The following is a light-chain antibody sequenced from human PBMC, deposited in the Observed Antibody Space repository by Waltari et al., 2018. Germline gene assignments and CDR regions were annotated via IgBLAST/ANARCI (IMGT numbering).Light chain of an antibody. CDR3: QAWDSNTAWV. CDR1: TLGNKY. Sequence: SYELTQSPSVSVSPGQKASITCSGDTLGNKYSFRYQVKPGQPPVLVIYQDTKRPSGIPERFSGSNSGNTATLTVSGTQAMDEADYFCQAWDSNTAWVFGGGTKLTVL. V-gene: IGLV3-1*01. J-gene: IGLJ3*02. CDR2: QDT.